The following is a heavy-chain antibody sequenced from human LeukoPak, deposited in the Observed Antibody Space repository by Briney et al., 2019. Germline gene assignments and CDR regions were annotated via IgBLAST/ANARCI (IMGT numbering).Heavy chain of an antibody. V-gene: IGHV3-30-3*01. J-gene: IGHJ4*02. CDR2: ISYDGSNK. CDR1: GFTFSNYA. Sequence: GGSLRLSCAASGFTFSNYAMSWVRQAPGKGLEWVAVISYDGSNKYYADSVKGRFTISRDNSKNTLYLQMNSLRAEDTAVYYCARELFLGSGPLDYWGQGTLVTVSS. D-gene: IGHD3-10*01. CDR3: ARELFLGSGPLDY.